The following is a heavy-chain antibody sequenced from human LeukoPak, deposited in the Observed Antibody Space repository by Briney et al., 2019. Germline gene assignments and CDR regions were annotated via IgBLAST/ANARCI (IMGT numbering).Heavy chain of an antibody. V-gene: IGHV4-59*01. J-gene: IGHJ4*02. CDR1: GGSISSYY. CDR2: IYTTGST. Sequence: SETLSLTCTVSGGSISSYYWSWIRQPPGKGLEWIGYIYTTGSTNYNPSLKSRVTISVDTSKNQFSLELRSVTAADTAVYYCARFSGWSFFFDYWGQGTLVTVSS. D-gene: IGHD6-19*01. CDR3: ARFSGWSFFFDY.